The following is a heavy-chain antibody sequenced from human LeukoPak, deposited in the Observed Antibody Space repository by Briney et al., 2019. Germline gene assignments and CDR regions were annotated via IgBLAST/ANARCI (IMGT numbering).Heavy chain of an antibody. J-gene: IGHJ4*02. CDR1: GFTFSSYA. V-gene: IGHV3-23*01. D-gene: IGHD3-10*01. CDR3: AKVLVRGVTAPDY. CDR2: ISGSGGST. Sequence: GGSLRLSCAASGFTFSSYAMSWVRQAPGKGLEWVSAISGSGGSTYYADSVKGRFTISRENSKNTLYLQMNSLRAEDTAVYYCAKVLVRGVTAPDYWGQGTLVTVSS.